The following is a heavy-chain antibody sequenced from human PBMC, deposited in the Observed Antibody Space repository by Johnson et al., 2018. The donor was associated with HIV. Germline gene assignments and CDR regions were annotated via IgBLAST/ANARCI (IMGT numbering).Heavy chain of an antibody. CDR2: ISSNGGST. CDR1: GFTFSSYA. D-gene: IGHD5-12*01. CDR3: AHIVATPGGAFDI. J-gene: IGHJ3*02. V-gene: IGHV3-64*01. Sequence: EVQLVESGGGVVRPGRSLRLSCAASGFTFSSYAMHWVRQAPGKGLEYVSAISSNGGSTYYANSVKGRFTISRDNSKNTLYLQMGSLRAEDMAVYYCAHIVATPGGAFDIWGQGTMVTVSS.